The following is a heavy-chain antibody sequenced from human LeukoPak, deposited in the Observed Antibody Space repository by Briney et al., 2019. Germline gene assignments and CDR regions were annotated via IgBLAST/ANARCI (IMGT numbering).Heavy chain of an antibody. J-gene: IGHJ4*02. D-gene: IGHD6-19*01. CDR1: GFTFSSYA. Sequence: GVLRLSCAASGFTFSSYAMSWIRQAPGKGLEWVSSISSSSSYIYYADSVKGRFTISRDNAKNSLYLQMNSLRAEDTAVYYCARGYHIAVAAPFDYWGQGTLVTVSS. V-gene: IGHV3-21*01. CDR2: ISSSSSYI. CDR3: ARGYHIAVAAPFDY.